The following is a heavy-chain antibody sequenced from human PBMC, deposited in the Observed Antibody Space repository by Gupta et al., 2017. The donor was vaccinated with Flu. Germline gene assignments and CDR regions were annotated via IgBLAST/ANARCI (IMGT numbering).Heavy chain of an antibody. Sequence: EVQLVESGGGLVQPGGSLRLSCEASGFTFTDYYMDWVRQAPGKGQDWVGRIRNKVNNYTTECAASVKGRFTISRDDSKTSLYLQMNSLKTEDTAGDYYGRCCAGQYGMDVRGQGTTVTVFS. CDR3: GRCCAGQYGMDV. V-gene: IGHV3-72*01. CDR1: GFTFTDYY. J-gene: IGHJ6*02. CDR2: IRNKVNNYTT.